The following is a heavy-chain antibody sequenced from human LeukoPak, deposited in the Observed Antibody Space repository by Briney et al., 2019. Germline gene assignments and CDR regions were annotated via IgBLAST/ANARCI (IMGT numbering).Heavy chain of an antibody. CDR3: AREGVVTAENHDSSGYYPSGLDV. Sequence: GASVKASCKASGYTFTSYYIHWVRQAPGQGLEWMGRIIPILGIANYAQKFQGRVTITADKSTSTAYMELSSLRSEDTAVYYCAREGVVTAENHDSSGYYPSGLDVWGQGTTVTVSS. J-gene: IGHJ6*02. CDR1: GYTFTSYY. CDR2: IIPILGIA. V-gene: IGHV1-69*04. D-gene: IGHD3-22*01.